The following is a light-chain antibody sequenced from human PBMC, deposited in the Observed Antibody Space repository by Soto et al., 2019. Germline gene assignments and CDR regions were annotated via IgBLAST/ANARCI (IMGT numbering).Light chain of an antibody. CDR2: DVS. Sequence: QSALTQPASVSGSPGQSITISCTGTSSDVGGYKYVSWYQQHPGKAPKPMIYDVSNRPSGVSNRFSDSKSGNTASLTISGLPAEDEDDYYCSSYTSSSTLVFGGGTKLTVL. V-gene: IGLV2-14*01. CDR1: SSDVGGYKY. CDR3: SSYTSSSTLV. J-gene: IGLJ3*02.